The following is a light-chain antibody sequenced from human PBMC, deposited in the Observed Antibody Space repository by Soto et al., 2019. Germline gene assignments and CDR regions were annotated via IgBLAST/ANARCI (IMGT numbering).Light chain of an antibody. CDR2: GAS. Sequence: EIVLTQSPGTLSLSPGERANLTCRASQSVSSSYLAWYQQQPGQAPRILIYGASSRATGIPDRFSGSGSGTDFTLTISRLQPEDVAVYFCQQYGGSPPYTFGQGTNLEI. J-gene: IGKJ2*01. V-gene: IGKV3-20*01. CDR3: QQYGGSPPYT. CDR1: QSVSSSY.